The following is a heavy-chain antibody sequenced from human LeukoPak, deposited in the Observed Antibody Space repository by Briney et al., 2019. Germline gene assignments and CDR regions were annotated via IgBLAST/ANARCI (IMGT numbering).Heavy chain of an antibody. V-gene: IGHV3-30*18. D-gene: IGHD5-24*01. J-gene: IGHJ4*02. CDR1: GVTFSSYG. CDR3: AKLMTTKLFDY. CDR2: ISYDGSNK. Sequence: QPGGSLRLSCAASGVTFSSYGMHWVRQAPGKGLEWVAVISYDGSNKYYADSVKGRFTISRDNSKNTLYLQMNSLRAEDTAVYYCAKLMTTKLFDYWGQGTLVTVSS.